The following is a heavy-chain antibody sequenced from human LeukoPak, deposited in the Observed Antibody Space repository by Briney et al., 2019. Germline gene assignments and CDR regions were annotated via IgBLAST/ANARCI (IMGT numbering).Heavy chain of an antibody. J-gene: IGHJ4*02. CDR1: GNTLRELP. Sequence: ASVKVSCKLSGNTLRELPIQWVRQAGGKGLEWMAGFDPENAEIVYAQKFQGRVTMTEDTSTNTAYMELTSLTSDGTALYYCATRGSDFWSGFDYWGQGTQVTVSS. CDR3: ATRGSDFWSGFDY. V-gene: IGHV1-24*01. D-gene: IGHD3-3*01. CDR2: FDPENAEI.